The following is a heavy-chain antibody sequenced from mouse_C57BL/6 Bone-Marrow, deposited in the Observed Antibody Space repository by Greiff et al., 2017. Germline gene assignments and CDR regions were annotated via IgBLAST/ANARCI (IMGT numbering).Heavy chain of an antibody. CDR1: GYSFTGYY. CDR3: ASLLQYSYAMDY. D-gene: IGHD2-1*01. J-gene: IGHJ4*01. Sequence: VQLQQSGPELVKPGASVKISCKASGYSFTGYYMNWVKQSPEKSLEWIGEINPSTGGTTYNQKFKAKATLTVDKSSSTAYMQLKSLTSEDSAVYYCASLLQYSYAMDYWGQGTSATVSS. CDR2: INPSTGGT. V-gene: IGHV1-42*01.